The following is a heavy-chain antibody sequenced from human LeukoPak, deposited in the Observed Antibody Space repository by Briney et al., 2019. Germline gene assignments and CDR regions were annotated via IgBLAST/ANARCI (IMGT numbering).Heavy chain of an antibody. CDR3: VRGTKAEYDRWSYYYTLVDY. CDR1: GFTFGDNA. V-gene: IGHV3-49*03. J-gene: IGHJ4*02. CDR2: IRSEAHGGTT. D-gene: IGHD3-3*01. Sequence: GGSLRLSCTASGFTFGDNAMSWFRQAPGKGLEWVGVIRSEAHGGTTQYAASVMGRFSISRDDSNYIAYLQMNSLKAEDMAVYYCVRGTKAEYDRWSYYYTLVDYWGQGTLVTVSP.